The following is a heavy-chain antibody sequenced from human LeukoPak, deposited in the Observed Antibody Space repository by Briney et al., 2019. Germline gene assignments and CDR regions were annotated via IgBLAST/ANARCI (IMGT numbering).Heavy chain of an antibody. D-gene: IGHD3-16*02. CDR2: ISAYNGNT. CDR3: ARDGGISYYDYVWGSYRPSYYFDY. Sequence: ASVKVSCKASGYTFTSYGISWVRQAPGQGLEWVGWISAYNGNTNYAQKLQGRVTMTTDTSTSTAYMELRSLRSDDTAVYYCARDGGISYYDYVWGSYRPSYYFDYWGQGTLVTVSS. J-gene: IGHJ4*02. V-gene: IGHV1-18*01. CDR1: GYTFTSYG.